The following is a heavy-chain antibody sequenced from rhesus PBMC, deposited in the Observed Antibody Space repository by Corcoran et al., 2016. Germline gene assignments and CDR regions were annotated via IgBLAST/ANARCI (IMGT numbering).Heavy chain of an antibody. J-gene: IGHJ4*01. CDR1: GYSFTSYW. CDR3: AKSYRRGVALYYFDY. D-gene: IGHD1-1-1*01. V-gene: IGHV5-2*01. Sequence: EVQLVQSGAEVKRPGESLKISCKTSGYSFTSYWISWVRQMPGKGLEWMGAIDPSDSDTRYSPSFQGQVTISADKSISTTYLQWSSLKASDSATYYCAKSYRRGVALYYFDYWGQGVLVTVSS. CDR2: IDPSDSDT.